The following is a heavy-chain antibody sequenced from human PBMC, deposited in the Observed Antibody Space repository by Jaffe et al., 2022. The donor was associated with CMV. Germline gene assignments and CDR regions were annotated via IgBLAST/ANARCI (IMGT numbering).Heavy chain of an antibody. V-gene: IGHV3-53*01. J-gene: IGHJ4*02. CDR2: IYTGDNT. CDR3: ARGPPGMFGVLYYFDY. Sequence: EVQLVESGGGLIQPGGSLRLSCAASGFTVTNNYMIWVRQGPGKGLEWVSGIYTGDNTYYADSVKGRFTISRDKSKNTLYLQMNSLRAEDTAVYYCARGPPGMFGVLYYFDYWGQGTRVTVSS. D-gene: IGHD3-3*01. CDR1: GFTVTNNY.